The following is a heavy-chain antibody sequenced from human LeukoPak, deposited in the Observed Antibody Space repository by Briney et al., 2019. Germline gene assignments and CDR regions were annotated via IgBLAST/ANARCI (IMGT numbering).Heavy chain of an antibody. D-gene: IGHD6-13*01. CDR2: TSSSLSIK. Sequence: GGSLRLSYAASGFTFISYSMNWVRLAPGKGLEWVSYTSSSLSIKYYADSVKGRFTISRDNSKNTLYLQMNSLRAEDTAVYYCAKSSKIAAAGPGQWGQGTLVTVSS. CDR1: GFTFISYS. J-gene: IGHJ4*02. V-gene: IGHV3-48*01. CDR3: AKSSKIAAAGPGQ.